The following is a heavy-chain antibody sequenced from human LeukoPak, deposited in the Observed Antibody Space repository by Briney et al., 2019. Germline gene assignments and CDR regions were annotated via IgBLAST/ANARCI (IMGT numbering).Heavy chain of an antibody. J-gene: IGHJ2*01. CDR1: GGSISSYY. Sequence: SETLSLTCTVSGGSISSYYWSWIRQPPGKGLEWIGYIYHSGSTNYNPSLKSRVTISVDTSKNQFSLKLSSVTAADTAVYYCARGNPPGHRGGYFDLWGRGTLVTVSS. CDR2: IYHSGST. V-gene: IGHV4-59*12. D-gene: IGHD1-14*01. CDR3: ARGNPPGHRGGYFDL.